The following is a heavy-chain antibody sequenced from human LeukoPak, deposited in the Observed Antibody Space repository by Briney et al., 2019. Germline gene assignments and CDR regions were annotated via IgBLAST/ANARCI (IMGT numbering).Heavy chain of an antibody. V-gene: IGHV4-59*01. CDR1: GGSISSYY. Sequence: SETLSLTCTVSGGSISSYYWSWIRQPPGKGLEWIGYIYYSGSTNYNPSLKSRVTISVDTSKNQFSLKLSSVTAADTAVYHCAALGLAAFDIWGQGTMVTVSS. CDR2: IYYSGST. J-gene: IGHJ3*02. CDR3: AALGLAAFDI. D-gene: IGHD6-19*01.